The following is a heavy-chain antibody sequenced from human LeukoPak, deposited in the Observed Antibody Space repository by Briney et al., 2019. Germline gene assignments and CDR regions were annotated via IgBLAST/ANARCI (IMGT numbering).Heavy chain of an antibody. V-gene: IGHV4-39*01. CDR3: ASTIFEMATMWPYFDY. Sequence: SETLSLTCTVSGGSISSSSYYWGWIRQPPGKGLEWIGSIYYSGSTYYNPSLKKRVTISVDTSKTQFFLKLSSVTAADTAVYYCASTIFEMATMWPYFDYWGQGTLVTVSS. CDR1: GGSISSSSYY. D-gene: IGHD5-24*01. CDR2: IYYSGST. J-gene: IGHJ4*02.